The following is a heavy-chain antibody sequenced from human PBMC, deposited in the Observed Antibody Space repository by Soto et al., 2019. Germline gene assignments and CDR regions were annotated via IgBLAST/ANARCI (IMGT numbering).Heavy chain of an antibody. D-gene: IGHD2-2*01. J-gene: IGHJ6*02. CDR3: ARDIVVVPAAPYYYYGMDV. V-gene: IGHV1-18*01. CDR1: GYTFTSYG. CDR2: ISAYNGNT. Sequence: QVQLVQSGAEVKKPGASVKVSCKASGYTFTSYGISWVRQAPGQGLEWMGWISAYNGNTNYAQKLQGRATMTTDTSTSTAYMELRSLRSDDTAVYYCARDIVVVPAAPYYYYGMDVWGQGTTVTVSS.